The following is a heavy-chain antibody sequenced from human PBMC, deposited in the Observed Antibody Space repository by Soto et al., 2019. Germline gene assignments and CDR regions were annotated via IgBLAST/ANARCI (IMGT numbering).Heavy chain of an antibody. J-gene: IGHJ4*02. CDR2: ITPSSETT. Sequence: SVKVSCKASGGTFDNYVLNWVRQAPGQGLEWVGGITPSSETTNYAQKFQGRLTLIADANIVYMELSSLRSDDTAIYYCARRHVSSIHFLRFDDWGQGTLVTVSS. CDR3: ARRHVSSIHFLRFDD. CDR1: GGTFDNYV. D-gene: IGHD3-3*02. V-gene: IGHV1-69*13.